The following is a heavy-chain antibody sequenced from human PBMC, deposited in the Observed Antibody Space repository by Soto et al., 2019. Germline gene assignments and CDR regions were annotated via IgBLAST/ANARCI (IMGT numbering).Heavy chain of an antibody. J-gene: IGHJ6*02. CDR2: IYPGDSDT. Sequence: LGESLKISCKGSGYSFTSYWIGWVRQMPGKGLKWMGIIYPGDSDTRYSPSFQGQVTISADKSISTAYLQWSSLKASDTAMYYCARLYTMVRGPSAPGMDVWGQGTTVTSP. V-gene: IGHV5-51*01. CDR1: GYSFTSYW. D-gene: IGHD3-10*01. CDR3: ARLYTMVRGPSAPGMDV.